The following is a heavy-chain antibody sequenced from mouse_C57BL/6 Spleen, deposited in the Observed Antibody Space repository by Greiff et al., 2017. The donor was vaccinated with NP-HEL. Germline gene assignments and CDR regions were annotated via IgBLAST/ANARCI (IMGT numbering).Heavy chain of an antibody. CDR3: ARTRYYGSSDVLPWFAY. J-gene: IGHJ3*01. CDR2: IYPRDGST. V-gene: IGHV1-85*01. CDR1: GYTFTSYD. Sequence: VQLQQSGPELVKPGASVKLSCKASGYTFTSYDINWVKQRPGQGLEWIGWIYPRDGSTKYNEKFKGKATLTVDTSSSTAYMELHSLTSEESAVYLFARTRYYGSSDVLPWFAYWGQGTLVTVSA. D-gene: IGHD1-1*01.